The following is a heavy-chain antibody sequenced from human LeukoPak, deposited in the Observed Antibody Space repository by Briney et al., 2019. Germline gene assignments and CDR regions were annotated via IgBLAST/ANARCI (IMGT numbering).Heavy chain of an antibody. CDR1: GLTFSSYW. J-gene: IGHJ4*02. Sequence: GGSLRLSCAASGLTFSSYWMSWARQAPGTGLEWVANIKQDGSEKYYVDSVKGRFTISRDNAKNSLYLQMNSLRAEDTAVYYCARDLWYSGYDFDYWGQGTLVTVSS. CDR3: ARDLWYSGYDFDY. CDR2: IKQDGSEK. D-gene: IGHD5-12*01. V-gene: IGHV3-7*01.